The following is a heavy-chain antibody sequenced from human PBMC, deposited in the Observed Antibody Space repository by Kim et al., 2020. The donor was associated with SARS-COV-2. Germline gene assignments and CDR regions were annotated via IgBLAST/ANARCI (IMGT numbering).Heavy chain of an antibody. CDR3: ARRPQWVAAAGSDSYYYYYGMDL. CDR2: INAGNGNT. J-gene: IGHJ6*02. V-gene: IGHV1-3*01. CDR1: GYTFTSYA. D-gene: IGHD6-13*01. Sequence: ASVKVSCKASGYTFTSYAMHWVRQAPGQRLEWMGWINAGNGNTKYSQKFQGRVTITRDTSASTAYMELSSLRTEDTAVYYCARRPQWVAAAGSDSYYYYYGMDLSGQGTTVTVSS.